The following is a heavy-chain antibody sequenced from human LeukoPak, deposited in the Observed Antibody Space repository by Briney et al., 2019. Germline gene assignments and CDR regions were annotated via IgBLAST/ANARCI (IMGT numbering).Heavy chain of an antibody. V-gene: IGHV1-3*01. Sequence: GASVKVSCKASGYTFTSYAMHWVRQAPGQRLEWMGWINAGNGNTKYSQKFQGRVTITRDTSASTAYMELSSLRSEDTAVYYCARVWGSSWRWDFDYWGQGTLVTVSS. CDR1: GYTFTSYA. D-gene: IGHD6-13*01. J-gene: IGHJ4*02. CDR2: INAGNGNT. CDR3: ARVWGSSWRWDFDY.